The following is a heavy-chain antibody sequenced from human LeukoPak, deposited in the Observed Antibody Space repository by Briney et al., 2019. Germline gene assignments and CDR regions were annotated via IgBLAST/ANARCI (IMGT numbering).Heavy chain of an antibody. V-gene: IGHV4-30-2*01. Sequence: TLSLTCAVSGGSISSGGYSWSCIREPPGKGLEWIGYIYHSGSTYYNPSLKSRVTISVDRSKNQFSLKLSSVTAADTAVYYCARAGIVGATGADYFDYGGQGTMVTVSS. CDR1: GGSISSGGYS. CDR2: IYHSGST. CDR3: ARAGIVGATGADYFDY. D-gene: IGHD1-26*01. J-gene: IGHJ4*02.